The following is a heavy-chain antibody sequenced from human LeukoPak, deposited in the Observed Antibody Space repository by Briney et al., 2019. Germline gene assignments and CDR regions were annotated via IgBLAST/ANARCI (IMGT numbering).Heavy chain of an antibody. Sequence: GESLKISCKGSGYSFTSFWSGWVRQMPGKGLEWMGIIYPGDSDTRYSPSFQGQITIAVDKTISTAYLQWSSLRASDTAMYYCARGGYYGSGRGWFDPWGQGTLVTVSS. V-gene: IGHV5-51*01. D-gene: IGHD3-10*01. CDR2: IYPGDSDT. CDR1: GYSFTSFW. J-gene: IGHJ5*02. CDR3: ARGGYYGSGRGWFDP.